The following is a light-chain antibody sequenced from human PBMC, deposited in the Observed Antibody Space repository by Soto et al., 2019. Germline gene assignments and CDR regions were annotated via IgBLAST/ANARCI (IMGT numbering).Light chain of an antibody. V-gene: IGKV3-15*01. CDR3: QQYNNWPGT. J-gene: IGKJ1*01. Sequence: EIGMTQSASTLSVSTGERATLSCRASQSVSSNLAWYQQKPGQAPRLLIYGASTRATGIPARFSGSGSGTEFTLTISSLQSEDFAVYYCQQYNNWPGTFGQGTKVDIK. CDR2: GAS. CDR1: QSVSSN.